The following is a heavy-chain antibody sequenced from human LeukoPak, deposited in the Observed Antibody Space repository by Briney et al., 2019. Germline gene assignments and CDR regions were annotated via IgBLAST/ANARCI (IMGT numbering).Heavy chain of an antibody. CDR2: ISSSSSYI. Sequence: GGSLRLSCAASGFTFSSYSMNWVRQAPGKGLEWVSSISSSSSYIYYADSVKGRFTISRDNAKNSLYLQMNSLRAEDTAVYYCARDSAHYDFWSGYYTDIHYFDYWGQGTLVTVSS. D-gene: IGHD3-3*01. V-gene: IGHV3-21*01. J-gene: IGHJ4*02. CDR1: GFTFSSYS. CDR3: ARDSAHYDFWSGYYTDIHYFDY.